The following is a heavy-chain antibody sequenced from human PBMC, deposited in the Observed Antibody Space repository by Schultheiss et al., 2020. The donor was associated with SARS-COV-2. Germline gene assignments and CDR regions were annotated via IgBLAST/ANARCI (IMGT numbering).Heavy chain of an antibody. D-gene: IGHD3-10*01. Sequence: GGSLRLSCAASGFTFSSYSMNWVRQAPGKGLEWVSSISSSSSYIYYADSVKGRFTISRDNAKNSLYLQMNSLRAEDTAVYYCARAMESGSYYNGGMDVWGQGTTVTVSS. CDR3: ARAMESGSYYNGGMDV. V-gene: IGHV3-21*01. CDR2: ISSSSSYI. J-gene: IGHJ6*02. CDR1: GFTFSSYS.